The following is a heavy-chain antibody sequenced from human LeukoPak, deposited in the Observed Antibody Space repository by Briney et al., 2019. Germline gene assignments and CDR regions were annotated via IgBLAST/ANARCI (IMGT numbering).Heavy chain of an antibody. Sequence: SETLSLTCTVSGGSISSSSYYWDWIRQPPGKGLEWIGNLYGSGGTYYNPSLRSRVTISLDTSKNQFSLKLSSVTAADTAVYYCARQYCSGGSCYLPSYYGMDVWGQGTTVTVSS. CDR1: GGSISSSSYY. D-gene: IGHD2-15*01. V-gene: IGHV4-39*01. CDR3: ARQYCSGGSCYLPSYYGMDV. CDR2: LYGSGGT. J-gene: IGHJ6*02.